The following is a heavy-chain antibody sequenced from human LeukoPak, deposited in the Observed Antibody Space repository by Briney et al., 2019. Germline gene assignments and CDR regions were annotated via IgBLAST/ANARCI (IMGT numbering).Heavy chain of an antibody. CDR1: GYTFTSYD. CDR3: ATMGHCSGGSCYRSVVDY. V-gene: IGHV1-8*01. CDR2: MNPNSGNT. J-gene: IGHJ4*02. D-gene: IGHD2-15*01. Sequence: ASVKVSCKASGYTFTSYDINWVRQATGQGLEWMGWMNPNSGNTGYAQKFQGRVTMTRNTSISTAYMELSSLRSEDTAVYYCATMGHCSGGSCYRSVVDYWGQGTLVTVSS.